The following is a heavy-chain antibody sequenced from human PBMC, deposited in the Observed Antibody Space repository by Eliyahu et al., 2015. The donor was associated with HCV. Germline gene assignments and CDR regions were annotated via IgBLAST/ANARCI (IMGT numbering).Heavy chain of an antibody. CDR1: GGSITTYY. D-gene: IGHD6-19*01. V-gene: IGHV4-59*01. J-gene: IGHJ5*02. CDR2: IHYSGST. CDR3: ASGGGGIAVTGTGGWFDP. Sequence: QVQLQESGPGLVKPSETLSLTCXXSGGSITTYYWRWIRQPPGKGLEWVGYIHYSGSTNYNPSLKSRVTISVDTSKNQFSLNLTSVTAADTAMYYCASGGGGIAVTGTGGWFDPWGQGTLVTVSS.